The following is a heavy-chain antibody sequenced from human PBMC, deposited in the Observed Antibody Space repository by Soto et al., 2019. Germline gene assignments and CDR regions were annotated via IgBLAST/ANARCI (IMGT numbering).Heavy chain of an antibody. J-gene: IGHJ4*02. CDR1: GFTFSSYG. D-gene: IGHD3-10*01. V-gene: IGHV3-30*18. CDR2: ISYDGSNK. CDR3: AKDRSLVRGPMPY. Sequence: GGSLRLSCAASGFTFSSYGMHWVRQAPGKGLEWVAVISYDGSNKYYADSVKDRFTISRDNSKNTLYLQMNSLRAEDTAVYYCAKDRSLVRGPMPYWGQGTLVTVSS.